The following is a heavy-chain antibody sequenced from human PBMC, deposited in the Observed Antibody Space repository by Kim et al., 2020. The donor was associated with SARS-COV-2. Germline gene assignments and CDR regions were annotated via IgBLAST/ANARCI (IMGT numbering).Heavy chain of an antibody. CDR2: ISYDGSNK. CDR1: GFTFSSYA. V-gene: IGHV3-30*04. CDR3: ARALGGYYYGSGRN. D-gene: IGHD3-10*01. Sequence: GGSLRLSCAASGFTFSSYAMHWVRQAPGKGLEWVAVISYDGSNKYYADSVKGRFTISRDNSKNTLYLQMNSLRAEDTAVYYCARALGGYYYGSGRNWGQGTLVTVSS. J-gene: IGHJ4*02.